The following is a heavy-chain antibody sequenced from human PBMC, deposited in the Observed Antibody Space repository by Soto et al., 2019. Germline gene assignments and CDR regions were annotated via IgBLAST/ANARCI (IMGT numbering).Heavy chain of an antibody. CDR1: GGSISSYY. Sequence: SETLSLTCTVSGGSISSYYWSWIRQPPGKGLEWIGYIYYSGSTNYNPSLKSRVTISVDTSKNQFSLKLSSVTAADTAVYYCARHGYSGYDCRSGGSCYGDKPVDYWGQGTLVTVSS. CDR2: IYYSGST. CDR3: ARHGYSGYDCRSGGSCYGDKPVDY. J-gene: IGHJ4*02. V-gene: IGHV4-59*08. D-gene: IGHD2-15*01.